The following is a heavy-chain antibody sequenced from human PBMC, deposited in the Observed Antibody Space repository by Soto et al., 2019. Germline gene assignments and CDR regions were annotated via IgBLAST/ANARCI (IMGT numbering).Heavy chain of an antibody. CDR3: ARDVSSDTTGFRGYDL. J-gene: IGHJ4*02. CDR2: CIPIFVSA. Sequence: QLHLVQSGAEVKKAGSSVKVSCKASGGNVSSYAITWVRQAPGKGLEWMGVCIPIFVSAHYAPKFQGRITITADESTSTAYMELSGLTSEDPAIYDCARDVSSDTTGFRGYDLWGQGTQVTVSS. V-gene: IGHV1-69*01. D-gene: IGHD3-10*01. CDR1: GGNVSSYA.